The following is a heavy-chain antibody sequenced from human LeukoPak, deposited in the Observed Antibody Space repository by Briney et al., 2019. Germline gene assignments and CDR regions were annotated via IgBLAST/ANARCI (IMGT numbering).Heavy chain of an antibody. V-gene: IGHV3-30-3*01. CDR2: ISYDGSSK. CDR1: GFTFISYA. CDR3: ARDVDYDIFCDS. Sequence: GRSLSLSCAASGFTFISYAMHWVRQAPGKGLEWVAVISYDGSSKFYADSVKGRFTISRDNSNDTLYLQMDSLRTEDTAVYYCARDVDYDIFCDSWGQGTLVTVSS. J-gene: IGHJ4*02. D-gene: IGHD3-9*01.